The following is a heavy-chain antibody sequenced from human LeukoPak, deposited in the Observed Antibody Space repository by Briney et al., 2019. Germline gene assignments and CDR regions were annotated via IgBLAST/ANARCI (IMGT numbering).Heavy chain of an antibody. Sequence: GRSLRLSCAASGFTFSSYAMHRVRQAPGKGLEWVAVISYDGSNKYYADSVKGRFTISRDNSKNTLYLQMNSLRAEDTAVYYCARDWGRPAYFDYWGQGTLVTVSS. D-gene: IGHD3-16*01. CDR2: ISYDGSNK. CDR1: GFTFSSYA. V-gene: IGHV3-30-3*01. J-gene: IGHJ4*02. CDR3: ARDWGRPAYFDY.